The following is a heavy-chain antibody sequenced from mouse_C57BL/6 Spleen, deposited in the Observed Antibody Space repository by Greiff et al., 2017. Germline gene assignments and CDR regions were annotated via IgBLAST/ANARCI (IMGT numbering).Heavy chain of an antibody. V-gene: IGHV1-50*01. CDR1: GYTFTSYW. D-gene: IGHD1-1*02. CDR2: IDPSDSYT. J-gene: IGHJ2*01. CDR3: ARGLWSPDY. Sequence: QVQLQQPGAELVKPGASVKLSCKASGYTFTSYWMQWVKQRPGQGLEWIGEIDPSDSYTNYNQKFKGKATLTVDTSSSTAYMQLSSLTSADSAVYYCARGLWSPDYWGQGTTLTVSS.